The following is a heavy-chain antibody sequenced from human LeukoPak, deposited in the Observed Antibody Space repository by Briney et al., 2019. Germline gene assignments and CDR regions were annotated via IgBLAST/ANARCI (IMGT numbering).Heavy chain of an antibody. V-gene: IGHV4-39*01. CDR3: ASSSTVVGYFHH. Sequence: KPSETLSLTCTVSGGSISSSSYYWGWIRQPPGKGLEWIGSIYYSGSTYYNPSLKSRVTISVDTSKNQFSLKLSSLTAADTAVYYCASSSTVVGYFHHWGQGTLVTVSS. CDR2: IYYSGST. CDR1: GGSISSSSYY. D-gene: IGHD4-17*01. J-gene: IGHJ1*01.